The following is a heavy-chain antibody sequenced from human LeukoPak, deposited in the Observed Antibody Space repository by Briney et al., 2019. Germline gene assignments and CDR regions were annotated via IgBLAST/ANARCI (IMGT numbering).Heavy chain of an antibody. J-gene: IGHJ3*02. CDR2: IYYSGNT. CDR3: ARDRSSSWYRQDAFDI. Sequence: PSETLSLTCIVSGGSISTSAYYWGWIRQPPGEGLRWIGSIYYSGNTYYNSSLKSRVTISVDTSTSQFSLRLSSVTAADTAVYYCARDRSSSWYRQDAFDIWGQGTMVTVSS. V-gene: IGHV4-39*02. CDR1: GGSISTSAYY. D-gene: IGHD6-13*01.